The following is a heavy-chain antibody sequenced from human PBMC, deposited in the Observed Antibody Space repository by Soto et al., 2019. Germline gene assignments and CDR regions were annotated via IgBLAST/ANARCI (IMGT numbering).Heavy chain of an antibody. CDR1: GFIFSNYA. CDR3: ARNLGYYNYIMYV. J-gene: IGHJ6*02. Sequence: GGSLRLSCAASGFIFSNYAMSWVRQAPGKGLEWVSTIGGSADSTDYADSVKGRFTISRDNSKNTLHLQMNSLRAEDTAVYYCARNLGYYNYIMYVWGQGTTVTVSS. CDR2: IGGSADST. V-gene: IGHV3-23*01.